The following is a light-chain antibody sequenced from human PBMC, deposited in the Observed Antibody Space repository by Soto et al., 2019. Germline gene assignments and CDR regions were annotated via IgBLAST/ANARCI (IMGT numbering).Light chain of an antibody. J-gene: IGLJ1*01. CDR2: EAS. CDR1: SSDVGEYNS. CDR3: FSYAGNSLNYV. Sequence: QSVLTQPASVSGSPGQSITISCTGTSSDVGEYNSVSWYQQHPGKAPKLIIYEASKRPSGISNRFSGSKSGNAASLTISGLQAEDEADYYCFSYAGNSLNYVFGTGTKVTVL. V-gene: IGLV2-23*01.